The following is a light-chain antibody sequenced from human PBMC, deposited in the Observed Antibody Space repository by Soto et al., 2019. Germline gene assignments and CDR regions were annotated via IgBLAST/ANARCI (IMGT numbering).Light chain of an antibody. CDR2: EVF. J-gene: IGLJ3*02. V-gene: IGLV2-14*01. Sequence: QSVLTQPASVSGSPGQSITISCTGTNTDVGGYNRVSWYQQHPGKAPKMLIFEVFNRPSGISDRFSGSKSGDTASLTISGLQAEDEADYYCISYIPNTTTHWVFGGGTKVTVL. CDR3: ISYIPNTTTHWV. CDR1: NTDVGGYNR.